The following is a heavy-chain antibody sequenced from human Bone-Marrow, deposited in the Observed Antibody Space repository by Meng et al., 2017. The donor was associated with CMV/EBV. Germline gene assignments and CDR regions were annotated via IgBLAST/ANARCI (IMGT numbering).Heavy chain of an antibody. D-gene: IGHD5-12*01. CDR2: INSDGSST. J-gene: IGHJ4*02. CDR1: GFTFSSYW. Sequence: GESLKISCAASGFTFSSYWMHWVRQAPGKGLVWVSRINSDGSSTSYADSVKGRFTISRDNAKNTLYLQMNSLRAEDTAVYYCARGRGIVGTIVQYYFDYWGQGTLVTVSS. CDR3: ARGRGIVGTIVQYYFDY. V-gene: IGHV3-74*01.